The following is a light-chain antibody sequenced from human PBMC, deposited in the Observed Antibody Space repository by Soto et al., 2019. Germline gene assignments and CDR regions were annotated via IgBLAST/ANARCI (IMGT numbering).Light chain of an antibody. J-gene: IGLJ3*02. CDR2: GTS. V-gene: IGLV1-40*01. CDR1: SSNIGARYD. Sequence: QSVLTQPPSVSGAPGQRVTISCTGSSSNIGARYDVHWYKQIPGTAPQLLIYGTSNWPSGVPDRFSGSKSGTAASLAITGLEAEDEADYYCQSYDNGLGGAVFGGGTKVTVL. CDR3: QSYDNGLGGAV.